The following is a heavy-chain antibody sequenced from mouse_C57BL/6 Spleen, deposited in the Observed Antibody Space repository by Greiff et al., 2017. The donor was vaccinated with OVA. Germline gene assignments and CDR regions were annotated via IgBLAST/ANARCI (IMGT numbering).Heavy chain of an antibody. CDR2: IWTGGGT. J-gene: IGHJ3*01. CDR3: ASTTVVEGAWFAY. D-gene: IGHD1-1*01. CDR1: GFSLTSYA. V-gene: IGHV2-9-1*01. Sequence: VKLMESGPGLVAPSQSLSITCTVSGFSLTSYAISWVRQPPGKGLEWLGVIWTGGGTNYNSALKSRLSISKDNSKSQVFLKMNSLQTDDTARYYCASTTVVEGAWFAYWGQGTLVTVSA.